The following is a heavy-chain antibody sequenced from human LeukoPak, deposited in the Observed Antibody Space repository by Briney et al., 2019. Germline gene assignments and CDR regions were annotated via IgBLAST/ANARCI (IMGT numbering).Heavy chain of an antibody. Sequence: PGRSLRLSCAASGFTFSSYGMHWVRQAPGKGLEWVAVIWYDGSNKYYADSVKGRFTISRDSSKNTLYLQMNSLRAEDTAVYYCAKEWSTNWFDPWGQGTLVTVSS. J-gene: IGHJ5*02. CDR3: AKEWSTNWFDP. D-gene: IGHD2/OR15-2a*01. V-gene: IGHV3-33*06. CDR1: GFTFSSYG. CDR2: IWYDGSNK.